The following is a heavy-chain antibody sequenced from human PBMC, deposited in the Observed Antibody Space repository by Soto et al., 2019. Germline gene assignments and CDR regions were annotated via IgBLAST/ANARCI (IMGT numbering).Heavy chain of an antibody. Sequence: QVALVQSGAEVKKPGASVKVSCKMSGNTLAEMSIHWVRQSPGKGLEWLGGFDPEDGETIYSQSFQDRFIMTVDTSTETAYMELSSLRSGDTATYFWATDPYELQSGVVKDFWGQGTLVTVSS. V-gene: IGHV1-24*01. CDR1: GNTLAEMS. CDR3: ATDPYELQSGVVKDF. CDR2: FDPEDGET. J-gene: IGHJ4*02. D-gene: IGHD2-21*01.